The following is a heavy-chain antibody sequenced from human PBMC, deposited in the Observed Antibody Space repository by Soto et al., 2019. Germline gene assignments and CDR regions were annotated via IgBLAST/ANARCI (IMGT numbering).Heavy chain of an antibody. CDR1: GGSLRNSV. J-gene: IGHJ4*02. V-gene: IGHV1-69*01. Sequence: QVQLVQSGAEVKKPGSSVKVSCTAAGGSLRNSVISWVRQAPAQRLEWMGGVIPILGTANYAQKFQGRVTMTADEATSTAYMDLSSLSTDDTAVYYCARLGHPGHWGPGTLVIVSS. CDR2: VIPILGTA. CDR3: ARLGHPGH.